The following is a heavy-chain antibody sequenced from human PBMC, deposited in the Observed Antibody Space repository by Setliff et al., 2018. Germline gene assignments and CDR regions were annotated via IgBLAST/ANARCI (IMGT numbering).Heavy chain of an antibody. V-gene: IGHV1-18*04. D-gene: IGHD2-15*01. CDR3: ARARYCSGGRCYWTWLDS. CDR2: ISPYSGKT. J-gene: IGHJ5*01. Sequence: ASVKVSCKAYGYTFTGHYIHWVRQAPGQGLEWLGWISPYSGKTDYAQKFQDRVIMTIDPSTTTAYMELKTLRSDDTAVSYCARARYCSGGRCYWTWLDSWAQGTLVTVSS. CDR1: GYTFTGHY.